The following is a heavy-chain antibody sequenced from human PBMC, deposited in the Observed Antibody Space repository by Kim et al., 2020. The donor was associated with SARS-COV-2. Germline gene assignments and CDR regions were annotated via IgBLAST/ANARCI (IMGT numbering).Heavy chain of an antibody. Sequence: GGSLRLSCAASGFTFSSYAMSWVRQAPGKGLEWVSAISGSGGSTYYADSVKGRFTISRDNSKNTLYLQMNSLRAEDTAVYYCAKWGATIFGVVIIPLPGGYYYGMDVWGQGTTVTVSS. J-gene: IGHJ6*02. V-gene: IGHV3-23*01. CDR3: AKWGATIFGVVIIPLPGGYYYGMDV. D-gene: IGHD3-3*01. CDR1: GFTFSSYA. CDR2: ISGSGGST.